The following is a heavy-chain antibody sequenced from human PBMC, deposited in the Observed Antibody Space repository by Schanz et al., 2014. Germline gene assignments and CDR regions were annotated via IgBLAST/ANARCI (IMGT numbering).Heavy chain of an antibody. CDR3: ARDRGHGDLPGDI. J-gene: IGHJ3*02. CDR1: GGSISSGVHY. Sequence: QVLLQESGPVLVKPSETLSLTCTVSGGSISSGVHYWSWVRQPAGRGLEWIGEIYHSGNTDYNASHKSRVTISVDKSKIQFSQNLSSATAADTAVYYCARDRGHGDLPGDIWGQGTMVTVSS. V-gene: IGHV4-61*09. D-gene: IGHD4-17*01. CDR2: IYHSGNT.